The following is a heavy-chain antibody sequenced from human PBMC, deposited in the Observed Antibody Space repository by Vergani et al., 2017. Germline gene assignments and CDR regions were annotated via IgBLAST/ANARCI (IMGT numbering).Heavy chain of an antibody. CDR3: ARDRFGDDFWSGYYNYYMDV. CDR1: GFTFSDYY. D-gene: IGHD3-3*01. V-gene: IGHV3-11*01. Sequence: QVQLVESGGGLVKPGGSLRLSCAASGFTFSDYYMSWIRQAPGKGLEWVSYISSSGSTIYYADSVKGRFTISRDNAKNSLYLQMNSLRAEDTAVYYCARDRFGDDFWSGYYNYYMDVWGKGTTVTVSS. CDR2: ISSSGSTI. J-gene: IGHJ6*03.